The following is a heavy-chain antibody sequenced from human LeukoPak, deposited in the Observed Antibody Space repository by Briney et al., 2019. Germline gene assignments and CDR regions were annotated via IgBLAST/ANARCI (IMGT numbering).Heavy chain of an antibody. V-gene: IGHV4-39*07. CDR1: GGSISSSSYY. CDR3: AEGRDDNWFDP. CDR2: IYYSGST. J-gene: IGHJ5*02. Sequence: SETLSLTCTVSGGSISSSSYYWGWIRQPPGKGLEWIGSIYYSGSTYYNPSLKSRVTISVDTSKNQFSLKLSSVTAADTAVYYCAEGRDDNWFDPWGQGTLVTVSS. D-gene: IGHD5-24*01.